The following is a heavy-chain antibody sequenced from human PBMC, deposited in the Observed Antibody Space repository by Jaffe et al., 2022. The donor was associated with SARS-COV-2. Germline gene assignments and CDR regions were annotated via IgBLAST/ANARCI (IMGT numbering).Heavy chain of an antibody. CDR1: GGSIISSGYY. CDR3: ARRERYYNWFDP. J-gene: IGHJ5*02. CDR2: IYHDGSI. Sequence: QLQLQESGPGLVKPLETLSLTCSVSGGSIISSGYYWDWIRQPPGKGLQWIGTIYHDGSIYYNPSLKSRVIISVDTSRNQFSLKMNSVTAADTAVYSCARRERYYNWFDPWGQGTLVSVSS. D-gene: IGHD3-9*01. V-gene: IGHV4-39*01.